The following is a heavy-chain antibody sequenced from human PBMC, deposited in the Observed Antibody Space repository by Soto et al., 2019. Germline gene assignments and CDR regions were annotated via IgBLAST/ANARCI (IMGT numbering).Heavy chain of an antibody. CDR3: ARTPETRDWLDP. Sequence: TLSLTCSVSGASVSSYYWSWVRQPPGKGLEWIGYIYYIGAYNYNPSLKSRVTISVDTSKNQFSLKLTSVTAADTAVYYCARTPETRDWLDPWGQGTLVTVSS. D-gene: IGHD1-7*01. CDR2: IYYIGAY. J-gene: IGHJ5*02. CDR1: GASVSSYY. V-gene: IGHV4-59*02.